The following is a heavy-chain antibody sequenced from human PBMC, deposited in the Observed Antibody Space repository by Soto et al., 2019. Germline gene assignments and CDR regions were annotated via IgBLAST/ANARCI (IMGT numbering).Heavy chain of an antibody. V-gene: IGHV3-23*01. CDR3: AKGRDRGSYYGYAIAFDI. D-gene: IGHD1-26*01. CDR1: GFTFSSYA. Sequence: EVQLLESGGGLVQPGGSLRLSCAASGFTFSSYAMSWVRQAAGKGLEWVSAISGSGGSTYYADSVKGRFTISRDNSKNTLYLQLNSLRAEDTAIYYWAKGRDRGSYYGYAIAFDIWGQGTMVTVSS. CDR2: ISGSGGST. J-gene: IGHJ3*02.